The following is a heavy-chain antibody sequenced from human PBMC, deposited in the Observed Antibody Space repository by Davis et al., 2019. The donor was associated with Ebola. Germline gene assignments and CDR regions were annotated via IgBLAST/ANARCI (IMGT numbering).Heavy chain of an antibody. CDR1: GGTFSSYA. CDR3: ARDLRTYNWNDESYGMDV. D-gene: IGHD1-1*01. CDR2: IIPIFGTA. J-gene: IGHJ6*02. V-gene: IGHV1-69*13. Sequence: SVKVSCKASGGTFSSYAISWVRQAPGQGLEWMGGIIPIFGTANYAQKFQGRVTITADESTSTAYMELSSLRSEDTAVYYCARDLRTYNWNDESYGMDVWGQGTTVTVSS.